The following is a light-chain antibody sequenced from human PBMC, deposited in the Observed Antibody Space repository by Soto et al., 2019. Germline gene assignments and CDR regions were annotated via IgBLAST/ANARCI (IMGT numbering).Light chain of an antibody. CDR1: QSVTSN. V-gene: IGKV3-15*01. CDR3: QQYKNWPYT. J-gene: IGKJ2*01. CDR2: VAS. Sequence: EIVMTQSPATLSVSPGERATLSCRASQSVTSNLAWYQQKPGQAPRLLIYVASTRATGIPARFSGSGSGTEFTLTISSLESEDFAVYCCQQYKNWPYTFGQGTKLEIK.